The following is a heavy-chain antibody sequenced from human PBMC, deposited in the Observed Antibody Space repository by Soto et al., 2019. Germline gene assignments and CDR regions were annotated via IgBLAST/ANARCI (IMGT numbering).Heavy chain of an antibody. V-gene: IGHV1-46*01. CDR2: INPSGGST. CDR3: ARSGGDRIYDVDY. J-gene: IGHJ4*02. CDR1: GYTFTSYY. D-gene: IGHD3-16*01. Sequence: SVKVSCKASGYTFTSYYMHWVRQAPGQGLEWMGIINPSGGSTSYAQKFQGRVTITADESTSTAYMELSSLRSEDTAVYYCARSGGDRIYDVDYWGQGTLVTVSS.